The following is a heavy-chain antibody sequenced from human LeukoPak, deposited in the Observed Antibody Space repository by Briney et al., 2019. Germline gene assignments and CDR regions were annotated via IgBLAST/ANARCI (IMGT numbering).Heavy chain of an antibody. V-gene: IGHV1-2*02. Sequence: GASVKVSCKASGYTFSAYYMHWVRQAPGQGPEWMGWINPNSGGTNYAQKFQGRVTMTRDTSISTAYMELSRLRSDDTAVYYCARVYYYYDSSGILTLYFDYWGQGTLVTVSS. CDR2: INPNSGGT. J-gene: IGHJ4*02. D-gene: IGHD3-22*01. CDR1: GYTFSAYY. CDR3: ARVYYYYDSSGILTLYFDY.